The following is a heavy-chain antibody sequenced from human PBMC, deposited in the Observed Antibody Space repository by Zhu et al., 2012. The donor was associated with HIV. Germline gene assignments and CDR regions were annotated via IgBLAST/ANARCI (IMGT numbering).Heavy chain of an antibody. V-gene: IGHV4-39*02. D-gene: IGHD3-10*01. CDR1: GGSISRDNYF. Sequence: QVQLQESGPGLVKPSETLSLTCTVSGGSISRDNYFWGWIRQPPGKGLEWIGSFYYGGTTYYKSSLKSRVTISVDTSKNHFSLKLSSVTAADTAVYYCAAYIYASGXTFDSWGPGTLVTVSS. CDR2: FYYGGTT. CDR3: AAYIYASGXTFDS. J-gene: IGHJ4*02.